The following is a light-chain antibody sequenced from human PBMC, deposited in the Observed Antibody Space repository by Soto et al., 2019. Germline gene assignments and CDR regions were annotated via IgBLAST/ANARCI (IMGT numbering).Light chain of an antibody. J-gene: IGKJ4*01. CDR3: QQFNSYPLT. Sequence: AIQLTQSPSSLSASVGDRVIVTCRASQDISSALAWYQQKPGKGPFLLIYDASTLDSGVPSRFSGSGSRTDFTLTISSLRPEDCATYYCQQFNSYPLTFGGGTTVDIK. CDR2: DAS. V-gene: IGKV1-13*02. CDR1: QDISSA.